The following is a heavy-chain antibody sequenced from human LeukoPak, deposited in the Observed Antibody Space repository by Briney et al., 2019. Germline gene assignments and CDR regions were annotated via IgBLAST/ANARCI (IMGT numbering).Heavy chain of an antibody. J-gene: IGHJ4*02. V-gene: IGHV1-46*01. D-gene: IGHD4-17*01. CDR1: GYTFTSYY. CDR3: ARPDYDDDDSSGTHD. Sequence: ASVKVSCKASGYTFTSYYMHWVRQAPGQGLEWMGIINPSGGSTSYAQKFQGRVTMTRDTSTSTVYMELSSLRSEDTAVYYCARPDYDDDDSSGTHDWGQGTLVTVSS. CDR2: INPSGGST.